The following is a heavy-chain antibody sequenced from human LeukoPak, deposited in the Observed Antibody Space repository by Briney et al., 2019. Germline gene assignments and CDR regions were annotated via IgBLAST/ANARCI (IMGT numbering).Heavy chain of an antibody. CDR2: ISSNGGST. CDR3: VKGRVVPAAPLDY. CDR1: GFTFSSYA. J-gene: IGHJ4*02. V-gene: IGHV3-64D*06. D-gene: IGHD2-2*01. Sequence: PGGSLRLSCSASGFTFSSYAMHWVRQAPGKGLEYVSAISSNGGSTYYADSVKGRFTISRDNSKNTLYLQMSSLRAEDTAVYYCVKGRVVPAAPLDYWGQGTLVTVPS.